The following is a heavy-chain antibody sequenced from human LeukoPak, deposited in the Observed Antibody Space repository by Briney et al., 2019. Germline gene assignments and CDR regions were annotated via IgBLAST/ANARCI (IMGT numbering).Heavy chain of an antibody. D-gene: IGHD3-22*01. CDR3: ATVVVIRERNWFDP. J-gene: IGHJ5*02. V-gene: IGHV3-74*01. Sequence: GGSLRLSCAASGFTFSSYWMHWVRQAPGKGLVWVSRINSDGSSTSYADSVKGRFTISRDNAKNTLYLQMNSLRAEDTAVYYCATVVVIRERNWFDPWGQGTLVTVSS. CDR2: INSDGSST. CDR1: GFTFSSYW.